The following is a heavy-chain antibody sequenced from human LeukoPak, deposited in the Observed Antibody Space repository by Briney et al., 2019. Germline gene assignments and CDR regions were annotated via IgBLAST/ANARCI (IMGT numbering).Heavy chain of an antibody. D-gene: IGHD1-26*01. CDR3: ARDRRGSYRTFDL. CDR1: GASISGYF. J-gene: IGHJ3*01. V-gene: IGHV4-59*01. Sequence: SETLSLTCSVSGASISGYFWNWVRQTPEKGLEWISYVSHTGATTSNPTLKSRVSITIDTSKSQISLSMTSVTAADSALYYCARDRRGSYRTFDLWGPGTIVSVS. CDR2: VSHTGAT.